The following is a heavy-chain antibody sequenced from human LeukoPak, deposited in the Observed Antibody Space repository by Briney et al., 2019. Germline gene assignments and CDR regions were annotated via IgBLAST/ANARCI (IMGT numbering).Heavy chain of an antibody. V-gene: IGHV4-59*01. Sequence: SETLSLTRTGSGGSISSYYWSWLRQPPAKGLEWIGYIYYSGSTNYNPSLKSRVTISVDTSKNQFALKLSSETAADTAVYYCARTDVRYNWNYVPRYYFDYWGQGTLVTVSS. CDR1: GGSISSYY. CDR3: ARTDVRYNWNYVPRYYFDY. D-gene: IGHD1-7*01. J-gene: IGHJ4*02. CDR2: IYYSGST.